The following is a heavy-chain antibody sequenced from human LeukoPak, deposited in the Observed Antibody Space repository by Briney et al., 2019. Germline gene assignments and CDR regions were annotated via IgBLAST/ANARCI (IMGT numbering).Heavy chain of an antibody. V-gene: IGHV3-64D*06. D-gene: IGHD6-13*01. CDR2: ISANGGST. J-gene: IGHJ4*02. CDR1: GFIISDYA. CDR3: VKDLYRGDSASWYFFHY. Sequence: GGSLRLSCSASGFIISDYAMHWVRQAPGKGLEYVSAISANGGSTYYADSVKGRFTFSRDTSKNTLYLQMSSLRAEDTAMYHCVKDLYRGDSASWYFFHYWGQGTLVTVSS.